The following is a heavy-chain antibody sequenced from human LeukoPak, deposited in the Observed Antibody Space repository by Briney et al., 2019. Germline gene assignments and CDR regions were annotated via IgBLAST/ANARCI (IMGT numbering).Heavy chain of an antibody. Sequence: SETLSLTCAVSGGSISSGGYSWSWIRQPPGKGLEWIGYICHSGSTYYNPSLKSRVTISVDRSKNQFSLKLSSVTAADTAVYYCARTTYGAYAFDIWGQGTMVTVSS. CDR3: ARTTYGAYAFDI. J-gene: IGHJ3*02. CDR2: ICHSGST. V-gene: IGHV4-30-2*01. D-gene: IGHD3-10*01. CDR1: GGSISSGGYS.